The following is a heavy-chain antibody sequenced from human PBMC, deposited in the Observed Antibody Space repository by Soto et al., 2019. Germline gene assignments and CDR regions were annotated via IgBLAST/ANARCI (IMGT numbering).Heavy chain of an antibody. CDR3: ARDSLEYSSSSLYYYYGMDV. CDR1: GGSISSYY. V-gene: IGHV4-59*01. D-gene: IGHD6-6*01. CDR2: IYYSGST. J-gene: IGHJ6*02. Sequence: QVQLQESGPGLVKPSETLSLTCTVSGGSISSYYWSWIRQPPGKGLEWIGYIYYSGSTNYNPSLKSRVTISVDTSKNQFSLKLSSVTAADTAVYYCARDSLEYSSSSLYYYYGMDVWGQGTTVTVSS.